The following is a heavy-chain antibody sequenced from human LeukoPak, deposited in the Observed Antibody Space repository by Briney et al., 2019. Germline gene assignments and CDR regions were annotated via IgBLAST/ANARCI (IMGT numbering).Heavy chain of an antibody. D-gene: IGHD1-26*01. CDR3: ATRVLWELQYNWFDP. CDR1: GYTFTNYG. J-gene: IGHJ5*02. V-gene: IGHV1-18*01. CDR2: TSVYNGNT. Sequence: GASVKVTCQASGYTFTNYGITWVRQASGQGLEWMGWTSVYNGNTVYAQKLQGRLTMTTDTSTSTVYMELSRLRSDDTAVYYCATRVLWELQYNWFDPWGQGTLVTVSS.